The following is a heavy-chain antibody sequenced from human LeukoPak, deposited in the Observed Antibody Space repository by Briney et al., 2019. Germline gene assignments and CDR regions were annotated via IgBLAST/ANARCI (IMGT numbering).Heavy chain of an antibody. Sequence: ASVKVSCKASGYAFTAYYIHWVRQAPGQGLEWMGRINPNNGRTDYAQKFQDRVTMTRDTSISTAYMELSRLRSDDTAVYYCAREGCTGGTCYSPPYWGQGTLVTVSS. J-gene: IGHJ4*02. CDR3: AREGCTGGTCYSPPY. CDR1: GYAFTAYY. V-gene: IGHV1-2*02. D-gene: IGHD2-15*01. CDR2: INPNNGRT.